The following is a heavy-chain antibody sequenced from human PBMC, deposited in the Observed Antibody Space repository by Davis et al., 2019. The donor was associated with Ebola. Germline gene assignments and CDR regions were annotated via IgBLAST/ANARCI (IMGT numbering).Heavy chain of an antibody. J-gene: IGHJ4*02. V-gene: IGHV3-74*01. D-gene: IGHD1-26*01. CDR2: ITNDGTRT. CDR3: ARGLSGTYGFDY. Sequence: GESLKISCAASGFIFSDYWMNWVRQTPGKGLVWVSRITNDGTRTSYADSVQGRFTISRDNAKNTLFLQMNSLRVDDTAVYYCARGLSGTYGFDYWGQGTLVTVSS. CDR1: GFIFSDYW.